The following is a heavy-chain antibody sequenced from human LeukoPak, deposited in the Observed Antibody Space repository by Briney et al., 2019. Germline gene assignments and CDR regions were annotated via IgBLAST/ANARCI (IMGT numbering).Heavy chain of an antibody. Sequence: TGGSLRLSCAASGFTVSNNYMMWVRQAPGKGLEWVSDIYRSGGTNYADSVKGRFTISRDTSKNTLYLQMNGLRAEDTAVYYCATPLTGLHYWGQGTLVTVSS. D-gene: IGHD1-14*01. CDR3: ATPLTGLHY. CDR2: IYRSGGT. CDR1: GFTVSNNY. V-gene: IGHV3-53*01. J-gene: IGHJ4*02.